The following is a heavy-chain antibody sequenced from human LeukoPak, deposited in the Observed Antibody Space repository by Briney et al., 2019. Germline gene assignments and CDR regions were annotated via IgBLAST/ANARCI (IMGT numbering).Heavy chain of an antibody. J-gene: IGHJ3*02. CDR1: GGSISSYY. V-gene: IGHV4-59*08. Sequence: PSETLSLTCTVSGGSISSYYWSWIRQPPGKGLEWIGYIYYSGSTNYNPSLKSRVTISVDTSKNQFSLKLSSVTAADTAVYYCARRTFGGATGAFDIWGQGTMVTVSS. CDR2: IYYSGST. D-gene: IGHD3-16*01. CDR3: ARRTFGGATGAFDI.